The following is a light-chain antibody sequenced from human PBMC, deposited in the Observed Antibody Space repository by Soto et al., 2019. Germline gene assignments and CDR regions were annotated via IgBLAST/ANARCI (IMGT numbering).Light chain of an antibody. V-gene: IGKV1-5*01. CDR1: QSISNW. CDR3: QQYNSYST. J-gene: IGKJ1*01. CDR2: DAS. Sequence: DIQMTQSPSTLSASVRDRVTITCRASQSISNWLAWYQQKPGKAPKLLIYDASSLKSGVASRFSGSGSGTEFTLTISSLQPDDFATYYCQQYNSYSTFGQGTKVDIK.